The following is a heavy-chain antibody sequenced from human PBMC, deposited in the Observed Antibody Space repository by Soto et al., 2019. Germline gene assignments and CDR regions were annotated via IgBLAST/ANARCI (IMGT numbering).Heavy chain of an antibody. J-gene: IGHJ4*02. CDR3: ARGARRGDYDGLLDY. CDR1: GFAFQRNW. CDR2: INSDGSST. V-gene: IGHV3-74*01. D-gene: IGHD4-17*01. Sequence: PGGSPWLSRLTSGFAFQRNWSHPVPPCPWKGLVWVSRINSDGSSTSYADSVKGRFTISRDNAKNTLYLQMNSLRAEDTAVYYCARGARRGDYDGLLDYWGQGTLVTVSS.